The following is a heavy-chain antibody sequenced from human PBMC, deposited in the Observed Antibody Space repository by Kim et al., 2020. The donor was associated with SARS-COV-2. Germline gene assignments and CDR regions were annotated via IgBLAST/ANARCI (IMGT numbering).Heavy chain of an antibody. V-gene: IGHV3-7*03. CDR1: GFSFSNYW. Sequence: GGSLRLSCAASGFSFSNYWMAWVRQAPGKGPEWVANTKQDGTDKNYMDPVKGRFTVSRDNTKSSLYLQMNSLRAEDTAVYYCARDVNGDLDYWGQGTLVTVSS. J-gene: IGHJ4*02. CDR2: TKQDGTDK. CDR3: ARDVNGDLDY. D-gene: IGHD2-8*01.